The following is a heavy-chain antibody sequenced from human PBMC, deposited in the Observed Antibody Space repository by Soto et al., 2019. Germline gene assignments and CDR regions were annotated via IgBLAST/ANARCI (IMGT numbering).Heavy chain of an antibody. CDR2: IYPSDSDT. V-gene: IGHV5-51*01. D-gene: IGHD1-26*01. CDR1: GYSFTNFW. J-gene: IGHJ6*02. Sequence: GESLKISCKASGYSFTNFWIGWVRQMPGKGPEWMGIIYPSDSDTRYSPSFQGQVTISADKSISTAYLQWSSLKASDTAMYYCARSGLDNYYGADVWGLGPTVTAS. CDR3: ARSGLDNYYGADV.